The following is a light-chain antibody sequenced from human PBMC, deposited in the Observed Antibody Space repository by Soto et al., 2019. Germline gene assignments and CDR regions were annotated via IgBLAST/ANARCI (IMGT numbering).Light chain of an antibody. CDR1: SSDVGGYVY. V-gene: IGLV2-8*01. Sequence: QSALTQPPSASGSPGQSVTISCTGTSSDVGGYVYVSWYQQHPGKVPKLVIYEVSKRPSGVPDRFSGSKSGNTASLTISGLQADDEADYYCSSYAGSKSVFGTGTKVTAL. CDR2: EVS. J-gene: IGLJ1*01. CDR3: SSYAGSKSV.